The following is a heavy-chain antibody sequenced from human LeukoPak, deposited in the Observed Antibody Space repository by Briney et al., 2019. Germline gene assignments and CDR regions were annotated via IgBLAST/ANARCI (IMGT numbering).Heavy chain of an antibody. CDR1: GGTFSSYT. D-gene: IGHD2-2*01. CDR3: ARDRVVVVPAARAFDI. V-gene: IGHV1-69*08. CDR2: IIPILGAA. Sequence: GASVKVSCKASGGTFSSYTISWVRQAPGQGLEWMGRIIPILGAANYAQKFQGRVTITADKSTSTAYMELSSLRSEDTAVYCCARDRVVVVPAARAFDIWGQGTMVTVSS. J-gene: IGHJ3*02.